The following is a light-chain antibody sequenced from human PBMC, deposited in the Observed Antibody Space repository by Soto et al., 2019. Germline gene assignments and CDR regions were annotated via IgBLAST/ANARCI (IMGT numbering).Light chain of an antibody. Sequence: DIEMTQSPSSLSASVGDRVTLTCRASQGISTYLNWYQQKPGKAPKLLIYAASLLHSGVPSRFSGSGSGTDCTLIISSLQPDDFAVYYCQQSYSSPRTFGQGTKLEI. J-gene: IGKJ2*02. CDR3: QQSYSSPRT. V-gene: IGKV1-39*01. CDR2: AAS. CDR1: QGISTY.